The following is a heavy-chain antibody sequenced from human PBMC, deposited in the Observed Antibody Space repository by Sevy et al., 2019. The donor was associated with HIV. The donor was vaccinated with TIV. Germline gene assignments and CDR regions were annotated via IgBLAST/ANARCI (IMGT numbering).Heavy chain of an antibody. CDR3: AREGCTRPHDY. CDR2: LSFGGGKI. J-gene: IGHJ4*02. V-gene: IGHV3-23*01. CDR1: GFAFYDYS. Sequence: GGSLRLSCAACGFAFYDYSMSWIRQAPGKGLAWVATLSFGGGKINYADSVKVRFTISRDNSKNSFYRQMDNLRVEDTALYYCAREGCTRPHDYWGQGTRVTVSS. D-gene: IGHD2-8*01.